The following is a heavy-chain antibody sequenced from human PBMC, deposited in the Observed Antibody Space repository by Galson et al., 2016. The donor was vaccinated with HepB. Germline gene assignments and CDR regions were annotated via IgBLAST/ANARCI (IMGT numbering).Heavy chain of an antibody. CDR1: GYTFSNYA. J-gene: IGHJ6*02. Sequence: SVKVSCKASGYTFSNYAMHWVRQAPRQRLEWVGWINAGSGKTKYSEKFRGRATISRDTSASTAYMDLSSLRFEGTAVYYCARSIVGGSLGMDVWGQGTTVTVSS. V-gene: IGHV1-3*01. CDR3: ARSIVGGSLGMDV. D-gene: IGHD1-26*01. CDR2: INAGSGKT.